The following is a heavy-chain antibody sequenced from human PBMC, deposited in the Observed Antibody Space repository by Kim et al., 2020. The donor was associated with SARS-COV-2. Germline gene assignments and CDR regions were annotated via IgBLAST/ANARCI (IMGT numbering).Heavy chain of an antibody. CDR3: ARSDGYNSDSYYYYCGMDA. J-gene: IGHJ6*02. CDR2: IYSGGST. V-gene: IGHV3-53*04. CDR1: GFTVSNNY. Sequence: GGSLRLSCAASGFTVSNNYMSWVRQAPGKGLEWVAVIYSGGSTYYADSVKGRFTISRRNSKNTLYLQMNSLSAEDTAVYYCARSDGYNSDSYYYYCGMDAWAQGPTVTVPS. D-gene: IGHD5-12*01.